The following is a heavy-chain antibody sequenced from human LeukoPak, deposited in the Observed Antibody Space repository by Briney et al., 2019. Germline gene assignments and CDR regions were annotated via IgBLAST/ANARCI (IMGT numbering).Heavy chain of an antibody. V-gene: IGHV4-59*08. CDR1: GGSISSYY. Sequence: SETLSLTCTVSGGSISSYYWSWIRQPPGKGLEWIGYIYYSGSTNYNPSLKSRVTISVDTSKNQFSLKLSSVTAADTAVYYCARQSGELWFGELSNAFDIWGQGTMVTVSS. D-gene: IGHD3-10*01. CDR3: ARQSGELWFGELSNAFDI. CDR2: IYYSGST. J-gene: IGHJ3*02.